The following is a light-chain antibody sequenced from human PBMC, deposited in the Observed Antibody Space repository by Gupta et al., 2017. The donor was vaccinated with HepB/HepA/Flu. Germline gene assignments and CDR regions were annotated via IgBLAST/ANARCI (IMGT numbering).Light chain of an antibody. CDR1: TDNIASNY. J-gene: IGLJ2*01. CDR3: QADGSNNVV. CDR2: DDN. Sequence: NFILTQPHPVSEPPAYTVTISCTRSTDNIASNYVQWYQQRPGSAPTTVIYDDNHRPSGVPDRFAGSNDSSSNSAALTRPGLKNEDEDDYSCQADGSNNVVFGGGTKLTVL. V-gene: IGLV6-57*03.